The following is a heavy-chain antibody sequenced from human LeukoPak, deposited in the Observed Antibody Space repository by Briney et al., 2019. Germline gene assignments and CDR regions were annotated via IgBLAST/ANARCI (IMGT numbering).Heavy chain of an antibody. D-gene: IGHD3-22*01. CDR1: GFTFSDYY. CDR2: ISSSGNTI. J-gene: IGHJ4*02. Sequence: PGGSLRLSCAASGFTFSDYYMNWIRQAPGKGLEWISYISSSGNTINYADSVKGRFTISRDNAKNSLYLQMNSLRAEDTAVYYRAREGYYDSSGYYVGYWGQGTLVTVSS. V-gene: IGHV3-11*01. CDR3: AREGYYDSSGYYVGY.